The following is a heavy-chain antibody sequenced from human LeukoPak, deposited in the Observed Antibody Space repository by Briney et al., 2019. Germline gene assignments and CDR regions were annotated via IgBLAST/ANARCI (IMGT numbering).Heavy chain of an antibody. CDR1: QFTFNDYW. J-gene: IGHJ4*02. CDR3: VRGRPYYFDY. V-gene: IGHV3-74*01. Sequence: GGSLRLSCEASQFTFNDYWMHWVRQGPGKGLVWVSRINSDGSSASYADSVKGRFTISRDNAKNSLYLQMNSLRAEDTAVYYCVRGRPYYFDYWGQGTLVTVSS. CDR2: INSDGSSA.